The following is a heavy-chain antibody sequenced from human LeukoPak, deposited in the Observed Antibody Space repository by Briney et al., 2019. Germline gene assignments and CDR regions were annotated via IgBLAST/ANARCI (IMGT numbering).Heavy chain of an antibody. J-gene: IGHJ6*03. CDR3: ARDTVSDYSNPYYYYYMDV. Sequence: SETLSLTCTVSGGSISSYYWSWIRQPAGKGLEWIGRIYTSGSTNYNPSLKSRVTMSVDTSKNQFSLKLSSVTAADTAVYYCARDTVSDYSNPYYYYYMDVWGKGTTVTVSS. CDR1: GGSISSYY. V-gene: IGHV4-4*07. CDR2: IYTSGST. D-gene: IGHD4-11*01.